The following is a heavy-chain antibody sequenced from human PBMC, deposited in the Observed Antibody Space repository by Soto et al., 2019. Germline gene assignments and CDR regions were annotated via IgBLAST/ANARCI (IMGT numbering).Heavy chain of an antibody. Sequence: ASVKVSCKASGYTFTGYYMHWVRQAPGQGLEWMGWINPNSGGTNYAQKFQGWVTMTRDTSISTAYMELSRPRSDDTAVYYCARGLYSSSWYLRYWGQGTLVTVSS. J-gene: IGHJ4*02. CDR3: ARGLYSSSWYLRY. CDR1: GYTFTGYY. D-gene: IGHD6-13*01. CDR2: INPNSGGT. V-gene: IGHV1-2*04.